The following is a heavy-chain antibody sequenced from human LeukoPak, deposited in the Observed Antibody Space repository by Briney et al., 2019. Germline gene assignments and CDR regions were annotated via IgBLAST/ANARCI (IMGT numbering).Heavy chain of an antibody. CDR1: GGSFSGYY. V-gene: IGHV4-34*01. CDR2: INHSGST. D-gene: IGHD1-26*01. J-gene: IGHJ6*03. Sequence: SETLSLTRAVYGGSFSGYYWSWIRQPPGKGLEWIGEINHSGSTNYNPSLKSRVTISVDTSKNQFSLKLSSVTAADTAVYYCARGRPLISLLGSGRNYMDVWGKGTTVTVSS. CDR3: ARGRPLISLLGSGRNYMDV.